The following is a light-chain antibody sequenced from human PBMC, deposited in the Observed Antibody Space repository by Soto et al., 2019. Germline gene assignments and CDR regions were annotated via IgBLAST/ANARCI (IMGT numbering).Light chain of an antibody. Sequence: QSALTQPPSASGSPGQSVTISCTGTSSDVGGYNLVSWYQQHPGKAPKLMIYEGSKRPSGVSNRFSGSKSGNTASLTISGLQAEDEADYYCCSYAGSSTPYVFGTGTKLTVL. CDR2: EGS. V-gene: IGLV2-23*01. J-gene: IGLJ1*01. CDR3: CSYAGSSTPYV. CDR1: SSDVGGYNL.